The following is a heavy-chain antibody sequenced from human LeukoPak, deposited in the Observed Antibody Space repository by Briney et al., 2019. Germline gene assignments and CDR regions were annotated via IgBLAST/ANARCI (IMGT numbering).Heavy chain of an antibody. CDR2: ISGSDGNT. J-gene: IGHJ4*02. CDR3: AKSDCSTIGCKRLHY. CDR1: GFTFSNYA. Sequence: GGSLRLSCAASGFTFSNYAMHWVRQAPGKGLEWVSAISGSDGNTYYADSVKGRFTISRDNSKNTLYLQMNSLRAEDTALFYCAKSDCSTIGCKRLHYWGQGTLVTVPS. D-gene: IGHD2-2*01. V-gene: IGHV3-23*01.